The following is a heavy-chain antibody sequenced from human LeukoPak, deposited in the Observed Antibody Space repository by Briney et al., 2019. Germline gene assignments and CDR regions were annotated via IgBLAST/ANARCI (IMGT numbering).Heavy chain of an antibody. D-gene: IGHD3-10*01. CDR1: GYSISSGYY. CDR3: ARSLASGSYYNDPYYFDY. V-gene: IGHV4-38-2*02. Sequence: SETLSLTCTVSGYSISSGYYWGWIRQPPGKGLEWIGSIYHSGSTYYNPSLKSRVTISVDTSKNQFSLKLSSVTAADTAVYYCARSLASGSYYNDPYYFDYWGQGTLVTVSS. CDR2: IYHSGST. J-gene: IGHJ4*02.